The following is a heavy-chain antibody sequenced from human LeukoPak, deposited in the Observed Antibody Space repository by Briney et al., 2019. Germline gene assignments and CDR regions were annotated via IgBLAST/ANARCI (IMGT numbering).Heavy chain of an antibody. J-gene: IGHJ4*02. D-gene: IGHD3-22*01. CDR2: ISANGGST. CDR3: AKATKSIVVDNYFDY. V-gene: IGHV3-23*01. Sequence: GGSLRLSCAASGFTFSNYAMSWVRQAPGKGLEWVSSISANGGSTYYADSVKGRFTVSRDNSQNTLYLQMNSLRAEDTAVYYCAKATKSIVVDNYFDYWGQGALVTVSS. CDR1: GFTFSNYA.